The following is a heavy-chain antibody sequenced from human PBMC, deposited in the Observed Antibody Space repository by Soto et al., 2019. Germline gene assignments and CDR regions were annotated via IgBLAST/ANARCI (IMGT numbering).Heavy chain of an antibody. CDR3: ARVGLNVFRAANDSYNWFEP. Sequence: PGGSLRLSCTASGFTFSHYALHWLRQTTGKGLEWVAYISYHGNTEKYADSVKGRFTISRDNYKKEVYLQMNSLRIEDTAVYYCARVGLNVFRAANDSYNWFEPWGQGPWSPSPQ. D-gene: IGHD6-25*01. J-gene: IGHJ5*02. CDR1: GFTFSHYA. CDR2: ISYHGNTE. V-gene: IGHV3-30*04.